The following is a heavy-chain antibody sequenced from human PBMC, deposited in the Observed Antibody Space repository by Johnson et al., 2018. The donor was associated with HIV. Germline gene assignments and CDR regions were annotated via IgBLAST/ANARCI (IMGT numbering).Heavy chain of an antibody. Sequence: VQLVESGGGLVQPGGSLRLSCAASGFTFSSYAMHWIRQAPGKGLEWVSYISSRGNTRYYADSVKGRLTISRDNAKNTLYLQMNSLRAEDTAVYYCAKATTGSDAFDIWGQGTMVTVSS. V-gene: IGHV3-48*04. D-gene: IGHD1-1*01. CDR3: AKATTGSDAFDI. CDR1: GFTFSSYA. J-gene: IGHJ3*02. CDR2: ISSRGNTR.